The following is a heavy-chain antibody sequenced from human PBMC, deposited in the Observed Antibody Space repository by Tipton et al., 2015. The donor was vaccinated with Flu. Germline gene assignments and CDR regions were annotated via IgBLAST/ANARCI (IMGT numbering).Heavy chain of an antibody. V-gene: IGHV3-23*01. CDR2: ISGSGGST. CDR3: ASIRTPYCSGTSCYSGNY. D-gene: IGHD2-2*01. CDR1: GFTFSSYA. J-gene: IGHJ4*02. Sequence: GSLRLSCGASGFTFSSYAMSWVRQVPGKGLEWVSVISGSGGSTYYADSVRGRFTISRDNSKTTLYLQMNSLRAEDTAVYYCASIRTPYCSGTSCYSGNYWGQGTLVTVSS.